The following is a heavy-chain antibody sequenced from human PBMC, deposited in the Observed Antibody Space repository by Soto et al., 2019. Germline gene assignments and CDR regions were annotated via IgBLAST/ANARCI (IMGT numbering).Heavy chain of an antibody. Sequence: WWSLRLSCSASVFTVSSHYMSWVRQAPKKGLEWVSLLFSGGSTYYADSVKGRFTISRDNSKNTVYLQMNSLRAEDTAVYYCARDGCSGGSCSFYYGMDVWGQGTTVTVSS. D-gene: IGHD2-15*01. CDR2: LFSGGST. V-gene: IGHV3-53*01. CDR3: ARDGCSGGSCSFYYGMDV. CDR1: VFTVSSHY. J-gene: IGHJ6*02.